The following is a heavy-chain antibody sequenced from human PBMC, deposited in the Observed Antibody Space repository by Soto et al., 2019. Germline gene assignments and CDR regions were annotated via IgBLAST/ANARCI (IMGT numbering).Heavy chain of an antibody. CDR3: AKDFNGLGEYHAFDF. V-gene: IGHV3-21*01. CDR2: IISNITY. Sequence: GSRRRGCAFSGFTVDTYIINRVRQAPGKGMEWVSSIISNITYYADSVKGRFTITRDNAKNALYLQMNSLRAEDTAMYYCAKDFNGLGEYHAFDFWGPGTMVTVSS. CDR1: GFTVDTYI. J-gene: IGHJ3*01. D-gene: IGHD2-2*01.